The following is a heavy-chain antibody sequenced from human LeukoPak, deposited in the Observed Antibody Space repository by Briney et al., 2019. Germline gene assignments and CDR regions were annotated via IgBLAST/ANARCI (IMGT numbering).Heavy chain of an antibody. CDR1: GGSISSGHYY. D-gene: IGHD2-2*01. V-gene: IGHV4-30-4*08. Sequence: SRTLSLTCTVSGGSISSGHYYWSWIRQPPGKGLEWIGYIYYSGSTYYNPSLKSRVTISVDTSKNQFSLKLSSVTAADTAVYYCARHCSSPSCYLGYFDYWGQGTLVTVSS. J-gene: IGHJ4*02. CDR3: ARHCSSPSCYLGYFDY. CDR2: IYYSGST.